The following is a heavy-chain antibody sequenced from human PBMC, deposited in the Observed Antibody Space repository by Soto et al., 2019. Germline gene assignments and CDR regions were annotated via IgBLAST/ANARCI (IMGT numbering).Heavy chain of an antibody. CDR3: ARSDSSGYQYFQY. Sequence: GGSLRLSCAASGFTFSSYAMHWVRQAPGKGLEWVAVISYDGSNKYYADSVKGRFTISRDNSKNTLYLQMNSLRAEDTAVYYCARSDSSGYQYFQYWGQGTLVTVSS. D-gene: IGHD3-22*01. J-gene: IGHJ1*01. CDR2: ISYDGSNK. V-gene: IGHV3-30-3*01. CDR1: GFTFSSYA.